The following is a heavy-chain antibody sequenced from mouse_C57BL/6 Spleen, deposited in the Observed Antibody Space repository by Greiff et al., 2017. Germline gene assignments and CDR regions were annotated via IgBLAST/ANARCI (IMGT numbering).Heavy chain of an antibody. Sequence: QVQLQQPGAELVKPGASVKMSCKASGYTFTSYWITWVKQRPGQGLEWIGDIYPGSGSTNYNEKFKSKATLTVDTSSSTAYMQLSSLTSEDSAVYDCAREKIYGNCPWFAYWGQGTLVTVSA. CDR1: GYTFTSYW. V-gene: IGHV1-55*01. CDR3: AREKIYGNCPWFAY. D-gene: IGHD2-1*01. CDR2: IYPGSGST. J-gene: IGHJ3*01.